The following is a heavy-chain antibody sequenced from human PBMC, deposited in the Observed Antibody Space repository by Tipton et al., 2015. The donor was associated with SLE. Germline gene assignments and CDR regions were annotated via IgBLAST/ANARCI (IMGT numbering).Heavy chain of an antibody. CDR2: VYDSGST. D-gene: IGHD3-22*01. CDR1: GGSIRNYF. V-gene: IGHV4-59*01. CDR3: ARAYDSSGYYPRYFDY. Sequence: TLSLTCTVSGGSIRNYFWHWIRQSPGKGLEWIGYVYDSGSTNYNPSLKSRVTISVDTSKNQFSLKLSSVTAADTAVYYCARAYDSSGYYPRYFDYWGQGTLVTVSS. J-gene: IGHJ4*02.